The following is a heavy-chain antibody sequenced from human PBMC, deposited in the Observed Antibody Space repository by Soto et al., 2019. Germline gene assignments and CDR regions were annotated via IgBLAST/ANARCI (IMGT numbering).Heavy chain of an antibody. CDR1: GFTFSSYG. CDR3: AREGPADGMDV. CDR2: IWYDGSNK. J-gene: IGHJ6*02. D-gene: IGHD6-25*01. Sequence: QVQLVESGGGVVQPGRSLRLSCAASGFTFSSYGMHWVRQAPGKGLEWVAVIWYDGSNKYYADSVKGRFTISRDNSKNTPYLQMNPVRAECTAVYYCAREGPADGMDVWGQGTTVTVSS. V-gene: IGHV3-33*01.